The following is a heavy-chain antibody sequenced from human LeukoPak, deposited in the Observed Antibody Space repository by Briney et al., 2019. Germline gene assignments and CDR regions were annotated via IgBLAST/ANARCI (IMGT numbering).Heavy chain of an antibody. D-gene: IGHD3-22*01. V-gene: IGHV3-7*01. CDR3: ARDAYYYDSSGYYYGREFFDY. CDR1: GFTLSSQW. J-gene: IGHJ4*02. CDR2: VNQGGTEK. Sequence: GGSLRLSCAASGFTLSSQWMSWVRQAPGKGLEWVANVNQGGTEKYYVDSVKGRFTISRDNAENSLYLQMNSLRAEDTAVYYCARDAYYYDSSGYYYGREFFDYWGQGTLVTVSS.